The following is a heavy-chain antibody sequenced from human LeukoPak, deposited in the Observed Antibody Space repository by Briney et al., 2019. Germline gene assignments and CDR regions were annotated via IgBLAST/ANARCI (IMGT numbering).Heavy chain of an antibody. V-gene: IGHV1-18*01. CDR3: ARDRYSSGWYYFDY. CDR1: GYTFTSYG. D-gene: IGHD6-19*01. Sequence: ASVKVSCKASGYTFTSYGISWVRQAPGQGLEWRGWISAYNGNTNYAQKLQGRVTMTTDTSTSTDYMELSSLRSEDTAVYYCARDRYSSGWYYFDYWGQGTLVTVSS. J-gene: IGHJ4*02. CDR2: ISAYNGNT.